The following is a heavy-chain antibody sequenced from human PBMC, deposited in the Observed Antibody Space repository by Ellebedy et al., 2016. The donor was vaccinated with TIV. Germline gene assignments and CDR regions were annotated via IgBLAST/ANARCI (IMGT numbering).Heavy chain of an antibody. Sequence: SETLSLTCAVYGXSFSGYYWXWIXQPPGKGLEWIGEINQSGRTNYNPSLDKGRVTISVDTSKNQFSLRLSSVTAADTAVYYCAEGRSGWYYFDYWGQGTPVTVSS. CDR1: GXSFSGYY. V-gene: IGHV4-34*01. CDR3: AEGRSGWYYFDY. CDR2: INQSGRT. D-gene: IGHD6-19*01. J-gene: IGHJ4*02.